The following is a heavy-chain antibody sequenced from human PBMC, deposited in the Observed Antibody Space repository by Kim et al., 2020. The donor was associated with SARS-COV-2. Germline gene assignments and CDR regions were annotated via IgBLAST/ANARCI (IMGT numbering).Heavy chain of an antibody. V-gene: IGHV3-7*01. Sequence: GGSLRLSCAASGFTFSSYWMSWVRQAPGKGLEWVANIKQDGSEKYYVDSVKGRFTISRDNAKNSLYLQMNSLRAEDTAVYYCARGPVVVVPAAYFDYWGQGTLVTVSS. D-gene: IGHD2-2*01. CDR1: GFTFSSYW. J-gene: IGHJ4*02. CDR3: ARGPVVVVPAAYFDY. CDR2: IKQDGSEK.